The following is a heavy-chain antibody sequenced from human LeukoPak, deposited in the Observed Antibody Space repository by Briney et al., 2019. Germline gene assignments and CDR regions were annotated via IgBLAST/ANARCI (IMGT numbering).Heavy chain of an antibody. CDR2: ISSSSSTI. J-gene: IGHJ4*02. D-gene: IGHD2-8*02. CDR1: GFTFSRYS. CDR3: ARDHVVYATEEFYYFDY. Sequence: PGGSLRLSCAASGFTFSRYSMNWVRQAPGKGLEWVSYISSSSSTIYYADSVKGRFTISRDNAKNSLYLQMNSLRAEDTAVYYCARDHVVYATEEFYYFDYWGQGTLVTVSS. V-gene: IGHV3-48*01.